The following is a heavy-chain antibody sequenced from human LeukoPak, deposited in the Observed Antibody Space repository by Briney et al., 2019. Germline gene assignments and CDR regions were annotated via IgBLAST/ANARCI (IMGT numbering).Heavy chain of an antibody. CDR2: ISGSGGST. J-gene: IGHJ4*02. V-gene: IGHV3-23*01. CDR1: GFTFSSYA. CDR3: AKSATATHQYFFDY. D-gene: IGHD5-18*01. Sequence: GGSLRLSCAASGFTFSSYAMSWVRQAPGKGLEWVSAISGSGGSTYYADSVKGRFTISRDNSKNTVFLQMNSLRADDAAVYYCAKSATATHQYFFDYWGQGTLVTVSS.